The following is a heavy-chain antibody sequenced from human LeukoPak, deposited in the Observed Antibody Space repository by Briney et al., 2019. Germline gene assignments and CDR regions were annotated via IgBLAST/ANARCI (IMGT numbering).Heavy chain of an antibody. V-gene: IGHV3-11*06. D-gene: IGHD3-10*01. J-gene: IGHJ4*02. Sequence: GGSLRLSCAASGFAFSDYYMSWIRQAPGKGLEWVSYISPTSTYTNYADSVKGRFTNPRDNAKNSVSLQMDSLRAEDTAVYYCARDLGGVGGSGSYADYWGQGTLVTVSS. CDR2: ISPTSTYT. CDR3: ARDLGGVGGSGSYADY. CDR1: GFAFSDYY.